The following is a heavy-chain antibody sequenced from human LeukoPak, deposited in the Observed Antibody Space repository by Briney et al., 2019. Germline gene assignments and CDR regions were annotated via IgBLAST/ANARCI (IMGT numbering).Heavy chain of an antibody. Sequence: PSQTLSLTCTVSGGSISSGDYYWSWIRQPPGKGLEWIGYIYYSGSTYYNPSLKSRVTISVDTSKNQFSLKLSSVTAADTAVYYCATSYYDSSGYLDWYFDLWGRGTLVTVSS. D-gene: IGHD3-22*01. CDR3: ATSYYDSSGYLDWYFDL. CDR2: IYYSGST. J-gene: IGHJ2*01. CDR1: GGSISSGDYY. V-gene: IGHV4-30-4*08.